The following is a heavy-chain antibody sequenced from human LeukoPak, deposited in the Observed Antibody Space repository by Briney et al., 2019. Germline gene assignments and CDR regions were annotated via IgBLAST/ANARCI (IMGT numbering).Heavy chain of an antibody. D-gene: IGHD3-22*01. Sequence: ASVKVSCKASGYTFTSYGISWVRQAPGQGLEWMGWISVYNGNTNYAQKLQGRVTMTTDTSTSTAYMELRSLRSDDTAVYYCARDSHPIYDSSGYDAFDIWGQGTMVTVSS. V-gene: IGHV1-18*01. CDR3: ARDSHPIYDSSGYDAFDI. CDR2: ISVYNGNT. CDR1: GYTFTSYG. J-gene: IGHJ3*02.